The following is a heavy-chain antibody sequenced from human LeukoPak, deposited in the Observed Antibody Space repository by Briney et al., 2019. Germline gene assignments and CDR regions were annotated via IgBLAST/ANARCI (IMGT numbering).Heavy chain of an antibody. CDR3: AKGRATLLYYFDY. J-gene: IGHJ4*02. Sequence: GGSLRLSCAASGFTFSNNAMSWVRQAPGKGLEWVSAISGSGGSTYYADSVKGRFTTSRDNSKNTLYLQMNSLRAEDTAVYYCAKGRATLLYYFDYWGQGTLVAVSS. CDR1: GFTFSNNA. CDR2: ISGSGGST. D-gene: IGHD1-26*01. V-gene: IGHV3-23*01.